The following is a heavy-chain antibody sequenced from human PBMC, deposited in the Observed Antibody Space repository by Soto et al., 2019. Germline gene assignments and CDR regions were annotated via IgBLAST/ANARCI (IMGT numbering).Heavy chain of an antibody. CDR2: INAGNGNT. D-gene: IGHD3-16*02. CDR3: ARAGTYDYVWGSYLSC. V-gene: IGHV1-3*01. CDR1: GYTFRGYT. J-gene: IGHJ4*02. Sequence: ASXRIYCKRSGYTFRGYTMHWVRAAPGQRLEWMGWINAGNGNTKYSQKFQGRVTITRDTSASTAYMELSSLRSEDTAVYYCARAGTYDYVWGSYLSCWAQGTLVTVPS.